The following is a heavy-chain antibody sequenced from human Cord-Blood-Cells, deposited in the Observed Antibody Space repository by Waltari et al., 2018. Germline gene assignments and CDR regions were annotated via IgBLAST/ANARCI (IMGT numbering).Heavy chain of an antibody. CDR2: IKQDGSEK. D-gene: IGHD6-6*01. CDR1: GFTFSSYW. J-gene: IGHJ3*02. CDR3: AREVIAAHDAFDI. Sequence: EVQLVESGGGLVQPGGSLRLSCAASGFTFSSYWMSWVRRAPGKGLEWVANIKQDGSEKCYVDSVKRRFTITRDHAKHSLYLQMNSRRAEDTAVYYCAREVIAAHDAFDIWGQGTMVTVSS. V-gene: IGHV3-7*01.